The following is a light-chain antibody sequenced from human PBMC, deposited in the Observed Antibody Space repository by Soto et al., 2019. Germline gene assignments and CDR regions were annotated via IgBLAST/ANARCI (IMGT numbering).Light chain of an antibody. V-gene: IGKV1-5*01. CDR2: DAS. CDR3: QQYNSYSPWT. Sequence: DIQMTQSPSTLSASVGDRVTITCRASQSISSWLAWYQQKPGKAPKLLIYDASSLESGVPSRFSGSGSGTECTLTISSLQPDDFATYYCQQYNSYSPWTFGQGTKVEI. J-gene: IGKJ1*01. CDR1: QSISSW.